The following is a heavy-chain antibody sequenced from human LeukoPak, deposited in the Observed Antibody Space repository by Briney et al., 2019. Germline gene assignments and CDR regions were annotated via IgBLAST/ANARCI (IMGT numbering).Heavy chain of an antibody. V-gene: IGHV4-39*01. D-gene: IGHD4-17*01. J-gene: IGHJ4*02. CDR1: GGSISSSSYY. CDR3: ARGGGVSYGDYAV. CDR2: IYYSGST. Sequence: SETLSLTCTVSGGSISSSSYYWGWIRQPPGKGLEWIGSIYYSGSTYYNPSLKSRVTISVDTSKNQFSLKLSSVTAADTAVYYCARGGGVSYGDYAVWGQGTLVTVSS.